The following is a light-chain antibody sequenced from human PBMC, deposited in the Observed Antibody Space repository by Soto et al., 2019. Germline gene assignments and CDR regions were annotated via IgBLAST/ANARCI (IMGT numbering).Light chain of an antibody. CDR1: STDVGGYNY. CDR2: DVS. J-gene: IGLJ3*02. V-gene: IGLV2-14*01. CDR3: SSYASTNFWV. Sequence: QSALTQSASVSGSPGQSITISCTGTSTDVGGYNYVYWYQQHPGKAPKLIIYDVSNRPSGVSARFSGSKSGNTASLTISGLQGVDEADYSCSSYASTNFWVFGGGTKLTVL.